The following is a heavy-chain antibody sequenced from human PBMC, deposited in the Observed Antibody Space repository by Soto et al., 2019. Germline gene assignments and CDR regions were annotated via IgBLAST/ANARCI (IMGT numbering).Heavy chain of an antibody. CDR3: ARQPYYDSSGYVGWFAP. Sequence: QLQLQESGPGLVKPSETLSLTCTVSGGSISSSSYYWGWIRQPPGQGLEWIGSIYYSGSTYYNPSLKSRVTISVDTSKNQFSLKLSSVTAADTAVYYCARQPYYDSSGYVGWFAPWGQGTLVTVSS. J-gene: IGHJ5*02. CDR1: GGSISSSSYY. V-gene: IGHV4-39*01. D-gene: IGHD3-22*01. CDR2: IYYSGST.